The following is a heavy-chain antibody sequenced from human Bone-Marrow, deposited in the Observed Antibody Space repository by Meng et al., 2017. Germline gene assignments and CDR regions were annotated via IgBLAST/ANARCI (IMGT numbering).Heavy chain of an antibody. V-gene: IGHV4-34*01. CDR3: ARQGDTAMATFDY. CDR1: GGTFSDYY. CDR2: INHSGGT. Sequence: QVQLQQWGAGRGKPAETRARKCAVYGGTFSDYYWSWIRQPPGKGPEWIGEINHSGGTKYTPSLESRVTISIDTSKNQFSLKLSSVTAADTAIYYCARQGDTAMATFDYWGQGTLVTVSS. J-gene: IGHJ4*02. D-gene: IGHD5-18*01.